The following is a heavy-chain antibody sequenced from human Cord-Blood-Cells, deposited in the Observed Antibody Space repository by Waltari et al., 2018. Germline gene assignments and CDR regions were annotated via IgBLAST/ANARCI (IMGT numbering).Heavy chain of an antibody. CDR2: INHSGST. D-gene: IGHD3-9*01. J-gene: IGHJ4*02. CDR3: ARARGLDPDILTGYYDY. V-gene: IGHV4-34*01. CDR1: GGSFSGYY. Sequence: QVQLQQWGAGLLKPSETPSLTCAVYGGSFSGYYWSWIRQPPGKGLEWIGEINHSGSTNYNPSLKSRVTISVDTSKNQFSLKLSSVTAADTAVYYCARARGLDPDILTGYYDYWGQGTLVTVSS.